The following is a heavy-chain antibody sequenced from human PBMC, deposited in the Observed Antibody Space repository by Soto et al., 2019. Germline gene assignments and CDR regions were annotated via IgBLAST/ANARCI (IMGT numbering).Heavy chain of an antibody. CDR2: ISAYNGNT. D-gene: IGHD2-2*01. V-gene: IGHV1-18*01. CDR3: ARGYCSSTVHPPCDP. CDR1: GYTFTSYG. Sequence: GASVKVSCKASGYTFTSYGISWVRQAPGQGLEWMGWISAYNGNTNYAQKLQGRVTMTTDTSTSTAYMELRSLRSDDTAVYYCARGYCSSTVHPPCDPWGQGTLVTVSS. J-gene: IGHJ5*02.